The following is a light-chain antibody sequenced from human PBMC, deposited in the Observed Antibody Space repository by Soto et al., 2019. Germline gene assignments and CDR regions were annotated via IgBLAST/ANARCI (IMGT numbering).Light chain of an antibody. J-gene: IGLJ1*01. CDR1: SSNIGAGYD. Sequence: QSVLTQPPSVSGAPGQRLTLSCTGSSSNIGAGYDVHWYQQLPGAAPKVVIYGNTNRPSGVPDRSSGSKSGPSASLVITGLQAEDEADYYCLSYDKSLSGYVFGAGTKVTVL. V-gene: IGLV1-40*01. CDR2: GNT. CDR3: LSYDKSLSGYV.